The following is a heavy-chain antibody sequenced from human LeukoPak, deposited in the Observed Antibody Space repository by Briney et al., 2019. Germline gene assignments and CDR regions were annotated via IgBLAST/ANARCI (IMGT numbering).Heavy chain of an antibody. D-gene: IGHD2-15*01. V-gene: IGHV4-39*07. Sequence: SETLSLTCIVSGGSITSSSYYWAWIRQPPGKGLEWIGSMYYSRSTYYNPSLKSRVTISVDTFKNQLSLKLNSVTAADAAVYYCARDGNRFCSGGNCYYDYWGQGTLVTVSS. CDR3: ARDGNRFCSGGNCYYDY. CDR1: GGSITSSSYY. J-gene: IGHJ4*02. CDR2: MYYSRST.